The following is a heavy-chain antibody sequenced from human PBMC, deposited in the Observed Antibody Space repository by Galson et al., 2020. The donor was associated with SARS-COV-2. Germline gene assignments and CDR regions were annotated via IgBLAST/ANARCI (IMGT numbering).Heavy chain of an antibody. V-gene: IGHV4-4*07. D-gene: IGHD3-3*01. CDR2: IYTNGST. CDR3: ARDLKDYDVWSCDTHIETDYYYYGMDV. CDR1: GGTISSYY. Sequence: ETLSLTCTVSGGTISSYYWRWIRQPAGKGLEWIGRIYTNGSTTNNPPLKKRVTMSVDTTKNQFSLKLISVTAADKAVYYCARDLKDYDVWSCDTHIETDYYYYGMDVWGQGTTVTVSS. J-gene: IGHJ6*02.